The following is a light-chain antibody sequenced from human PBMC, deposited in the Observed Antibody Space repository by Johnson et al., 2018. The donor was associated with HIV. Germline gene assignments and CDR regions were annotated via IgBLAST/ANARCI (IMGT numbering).Light chain of an antibody. CDR2: ENN. V-gene: IGLV1-51*02. J-gene: IGLJ1*01. Sequence: QSVLTQPPSVSAAPGQKVTISCSGSSSNIGNNYVSWYQQLPGTAPKLLIYENNKRPSGIPDRFSGSKSGTSATLGITGLPHGDEADYYCGTWDSSLSAYVFGTWTKVTVL. CDR3: GTWDSSLSAYV. CDR1: SSNIGNNY.